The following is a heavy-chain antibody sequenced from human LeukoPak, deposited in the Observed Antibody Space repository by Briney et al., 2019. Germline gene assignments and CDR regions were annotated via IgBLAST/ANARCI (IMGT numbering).Heavy chain of an antibody. CDR1: GFTFSSYS. CDR3: ARDTGITRTYYYDAGPSTITFP. D-gene: IGHD3-22*01. Sequence: GGSLRLSCAASGFTFSSYSMNWVRQAPGMGLEWVSYISSSSSTIYYADSVKGRFTISRDNARNSLYLQMNSLRAEDTAVYYCARDTGITRTYYYDAGPSTITFPWGQGTLVTVSS. CDR2: ISSSSSTI. V-gene: IGHV3-48*01. J-gene: IGHJ5*02.